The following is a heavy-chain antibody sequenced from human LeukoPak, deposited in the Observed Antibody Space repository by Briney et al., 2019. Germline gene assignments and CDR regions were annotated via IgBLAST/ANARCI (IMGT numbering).Heavy chain of an antibody. CDR2: IIPSFGTA. J-gene: IGHJ4*02. D-gene: IGHD1-26*01. V-gene: IGHV1-69*05. CDR3: TRGGGWEDSIFDY. CDR1: GGTFSSYA. Sequence: ASVKVSCTASGGTFSSYAISWVRQAPGQGLEWMGGIIPSFGTANYAQKFQGRVTITTDESTNTAYMELSSLRSEDTAVYYCTRGGGWEDSIFDYWGQGTLVTVSS.